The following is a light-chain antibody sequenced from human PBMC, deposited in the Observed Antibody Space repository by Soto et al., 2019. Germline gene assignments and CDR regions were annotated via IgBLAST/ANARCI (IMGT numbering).Light chain of an antibody. J-gene: IGLJ2*01. V-gene: IGLV3-21*02. CDR1: NIGSKS. CDR2: DDS. CDR3: QVWDTGSDHVV. Sequence: SYELTQPPSVSVAPGQTARITCGGNNIGSKSVHWYQQKPGQAPVLVVYDDSDRPSGSPERFSGSNSGNTATLTISRVEAGDEADYYCQVWDTGSDHVVFGGVTKLTVL.